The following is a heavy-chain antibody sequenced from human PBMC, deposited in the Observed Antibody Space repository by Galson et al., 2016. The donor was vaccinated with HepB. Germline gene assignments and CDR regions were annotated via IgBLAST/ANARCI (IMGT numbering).Heavy chain of an antibody. CDR1: GYSFTDYW. J-gene: IGHJ4*02. CDR3: TRLNGFFGVAPLLDY. Sequence: QSGAEVKKPGESLKISCKGSGYSFTDYWIGWVRQMPGKGLEWMGIIYPGDSDTRYSPSFQGLVTMSADKSIRTASLQWSSLKASDTAMYYCTRLNGFFGVAPLLDYWGQGTLVAVSS. D-gene: IGHD3-3*01. CDR2: IYPGDSDT. V-gene: IGHV5-51*01.